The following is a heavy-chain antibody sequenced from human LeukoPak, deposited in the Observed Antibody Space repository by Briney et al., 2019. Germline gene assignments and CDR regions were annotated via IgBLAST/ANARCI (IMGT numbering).Heavy chain of an antibody. J-gene: IGHJ6*02. Sequence: TGGSLRLSCEASGFTFSRYWMHWVRQAPGKGLVWVSRINSDGTGTSYADFVKGRFTISRDNAKNTLYLQMNSLRAEDTAVYYCARDIQLWLLTSYYFYGMDVWGQGTTVTVSS. CDR2: INSDGTGT. CDR3: ARDIQLWLLTSYYFYGMDV. CDR1: GFTFSRYW. D-gene: IGHD5-18*01. V-gene: IGHV3-74*01.